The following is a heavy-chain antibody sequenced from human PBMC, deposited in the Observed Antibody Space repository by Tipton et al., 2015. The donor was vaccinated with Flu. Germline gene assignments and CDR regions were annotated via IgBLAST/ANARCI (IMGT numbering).Heavy chain of an antibody. Sequence: LVKPTETLSLTCSVSGGSMRSYFWSWIRQPAGKGLEWVGLFTTTGSTTYNPSLKSRVTMSVDTSKNQFSLRLNSVTAADTAVYYCARGLGSFDFWSGSDYWGQGTLVTVSS. CDR2: FTTTGST. CDR3: ARGLGSFDFWSGSDY. D-gene: IGHD3-3*01. CDR1: GGSMRSYF. J-gene: IGHJ4*02. V-gene: IGHV4-4*07.